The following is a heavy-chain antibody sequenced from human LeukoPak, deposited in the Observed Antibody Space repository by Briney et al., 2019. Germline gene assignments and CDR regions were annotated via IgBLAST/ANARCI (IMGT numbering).Heavy chain of an antibody. CDR2: INAGNGNT. CDR1: GYTFTSYA. J-gene: IGHJ6*02. CDR3: ASQEGSSGSYYYYYYGMDV. D-gene: IGHD3-10*01. Sequence: GASVKVSCKASGYTFTSYAMHWVRQAPGQRLEWMGWINAGNGNTKYSQKFQGRVTITRDTSASTAYMELSSLRSEDTAVYYCASQEGSSGSYYYYYYGMDVWGQGTTVTVSS. V-gene: IGHV1-3*01.